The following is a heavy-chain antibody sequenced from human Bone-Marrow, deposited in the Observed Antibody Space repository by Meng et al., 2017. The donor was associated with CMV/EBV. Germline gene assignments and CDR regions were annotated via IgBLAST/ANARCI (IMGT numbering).Heavy chain of an antibody. CDR1: GGSISSSNW. J-gene: IGHJ4*02. CDR3: ARDYYYVSSGYGY. V-gene: IGHV4-4*02. Sequence: SETLSLTCAVSGGSISSSNWWSWVRQPPGKGLEWIGEIYHSGSTNYNPSLKSRVTISVDKSKNQFSLKLSSVTAADTAVYYCARDYYYVSSGYGYWGQGTLVTVSS. D-gene: IGHD3-22*01. CDR2: IYHSGST.